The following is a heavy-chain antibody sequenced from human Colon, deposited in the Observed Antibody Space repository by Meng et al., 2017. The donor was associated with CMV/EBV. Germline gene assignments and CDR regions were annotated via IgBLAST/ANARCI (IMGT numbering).Heavy chain of an antibody. CDR3: ARWGNNKIMDY. CDR2: IWWDGSTT. CDR1: GFTFSSNG. Sequence: GGSLRLSRVGSGFTFSSNGMHWVRQAPGKGLEWVAVIWWDGSTTYYADSVKGRFTISRDNSKRTLFLHMNSLRAEDTALYYCARWGNNKIMDYWGQGTQVTVSS. D-gene: IGHD4-23*01. J-gene: IGHJ4*02. V-gene: IGHV3-33*01.